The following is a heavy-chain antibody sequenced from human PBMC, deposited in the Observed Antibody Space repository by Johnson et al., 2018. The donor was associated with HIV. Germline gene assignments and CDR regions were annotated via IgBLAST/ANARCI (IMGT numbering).Heavy chain of an antibody. CDR2: ISYDGSNK. J-gene: IGHJ3*02. D-gene: IGHD6-13*01. CDR3: ARDHSSSWYRGFGGAFDI. V-gene: IGHV3-30*04. Sequence: QVQLVESGGGVVQPGRSLRLSCAASGFTFSSYAMHWVRQAPGKGLEWVAVISYDGSNKYYADCVKGRFTVSRDNSKNTLFLQMNSLRAEDTAVYWCARDHSSSWYRGFGGAFDIWGQGTMVTVSS. CDR1: GFTFSSYA.